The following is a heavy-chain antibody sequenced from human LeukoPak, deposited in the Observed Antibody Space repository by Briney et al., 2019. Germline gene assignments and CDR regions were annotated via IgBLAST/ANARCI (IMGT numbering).Heavy chain of an antibody. V-gene: IGHV3-30*18. J-gene: IGHJ4*02. CDR2: ISYDGSNK. Sequence: GGSLRLSCAASGFTFSSYGMHWVRQTPGKGLEWVAVISYDGSNKYYADSVTGRFTISRDNSKNTLYLQMNSLRAEDTAVYYCAKQMATFSSLDYWGQGTLVTVSS. CDR3: AKQMATFSSLDY. D-gene: IGHD5-24*01. CDR1: GFTFSSYG.